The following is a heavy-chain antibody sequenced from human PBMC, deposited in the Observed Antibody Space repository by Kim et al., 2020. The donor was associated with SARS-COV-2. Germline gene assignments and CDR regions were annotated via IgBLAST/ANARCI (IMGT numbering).Heavy chain of an antibody. CDR1: GFTFSDYS. CDR3: ARGFVLIDAFDI. CDR2: IRNNGGST. V-gene: IGHV3-64*01. D-gene: IGHD2-8*02. Sequence: GGSLRLSCVASGFTFSDYSMHWVRQAPGKGLEYVSGIRNNGGSTYYANSVKGKFTISRDNSKNTLYLQMGSLRAEDMAVYYCARGFVLIDAFDIWGQGTMVTVSS. J-gene: IGHJ3*02.